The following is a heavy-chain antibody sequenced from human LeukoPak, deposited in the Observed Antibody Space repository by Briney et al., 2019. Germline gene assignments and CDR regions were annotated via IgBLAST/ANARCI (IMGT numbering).Heavy chain of an antibody. J-gene: IGHJ4*02. CDR3: ARVERTNDY. V-gene: IGHV1-69*04. Sequence: ASVKVSCKASGGTFSCYAISWVRQAPGQGLEWMGRIIPILGIANYAQKFQGRVTITPDKSTSTAYMELSSLRSEDTAVYYCARVERTNDYWGQGTLVTVSS. CDR1: GGTFSCYA. D-gene: IGHD3-3*01. CDR2: IIPILGIA.